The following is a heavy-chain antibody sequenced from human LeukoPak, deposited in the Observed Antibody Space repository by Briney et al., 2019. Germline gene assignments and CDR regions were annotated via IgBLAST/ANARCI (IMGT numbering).Heavy chain of an antibody. CDR3: AREHSGYDFPGRDYYYMDV. CDR2: ISSSSSYI. J-gene: IGHJ6*03. CDR1: VFTFSSYS. V-gene: IGHV3-21*01. Sequence: GGSLRLACAASVFTFSSYSMVWVRQAPGKGLEWVSCISSSSSYIYYADSVKGRFTISRDNAKNSLYLQMNSLRAEDTAVYYCAREHSGYDFPGRDYYYMDVWGKGTTVTVSS. D-gene: IGHD5-12*01.